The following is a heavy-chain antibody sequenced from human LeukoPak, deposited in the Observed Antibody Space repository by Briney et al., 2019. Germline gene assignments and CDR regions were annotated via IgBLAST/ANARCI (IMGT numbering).Heavy chain of an antibody. Sequence: GGSLRLSCAASGFTFSSYSMQWVRQAPGKGLEWVSSISSSSTYIYYADSVEGRFTLSRDNAKNSLYLQMNSLRAEDTAVYYCARDTYGDYVVDYWGQGTLVIVSP. V-gene: IGHV3-21*01. J-gene: IGHJ4*02. CDR3: ARDTYGDYVVDY. CDR2: ISSSSTYI. CDR1: GFTFSSYS. D-gene: IGHD4-17*01.